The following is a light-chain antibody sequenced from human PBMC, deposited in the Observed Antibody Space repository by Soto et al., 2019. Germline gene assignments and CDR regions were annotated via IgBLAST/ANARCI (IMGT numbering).Light chain of an antibody. CDR2: GAS. Sequence: EVVLTQYPATLSLSPGERATLSCRASQSVGAQFAWYQQKPGQSPRLLICGASNRASGISARFSGSGSGTDFTLTIASLEPEDSAVYYCQQRNDWGSFGGGTRVEIK. J-gene: IGKJ4*01. CDR3: QQRNDWGS. CDR1: QSVGAQ. V-gene: IGKV3-11*01.